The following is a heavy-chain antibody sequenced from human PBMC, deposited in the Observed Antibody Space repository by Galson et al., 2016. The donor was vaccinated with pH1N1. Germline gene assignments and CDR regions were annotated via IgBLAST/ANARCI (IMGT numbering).Heavy chain of an antibody. CDR1: GSNSDYN. J-gene: IGHJ3*02. CDR3: AKGGYGDYGLDVFDI. Sequence: SLRLSCAASGSNSDYNMNWVRLAPGKRLEWVSSISGSGGRKHYADSVQGRFIISSDNSKNTLYLQMNSLRAGDTALYFCAKGGYGDYGLDVFDIWGQGTMVTASS. CDR2: ISGSGGRK. V-gene: IGHV3-23*01. D-gene: IGHD4-17*01.